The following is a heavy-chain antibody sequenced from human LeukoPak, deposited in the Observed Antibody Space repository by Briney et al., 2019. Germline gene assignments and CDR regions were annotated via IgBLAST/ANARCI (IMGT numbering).Heavy chain of an antibody. J-gene: IGHJ4*02. CDR1: GFTFSNYA. CDR3: ARDRFSGSYHPRGIDY. CDR2: IWHDGTNR. D-gene: IGHD1-26*01. Sequence: GGSLRLSCAASGFTFSNYAMIWVRQAPGKGLEWVAVIWHDGTNRYYADSVKGRFTISRDNSKNTLYLQMNSLRAEDTAVYYCARDRFSGSYHPRGIDYWGQGTLVTVSS. V-gene: IGHV3-33*08.